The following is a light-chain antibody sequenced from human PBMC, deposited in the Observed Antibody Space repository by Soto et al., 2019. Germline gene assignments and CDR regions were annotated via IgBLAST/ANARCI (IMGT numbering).Light chain of an antibody. J-gene: IGKJ5*01. CDR3: QQYQSPIT. CDR1: QSVSSN. V-gene: IGKV3D-15*01. CDR2: GTS. Sequence: EIVMTQSPATLSVSPCERATRSCRASQSVSSNLAWYQQKPGQAPRLLISGTSTRATGIPDRFSGSGSGTDFTLTISRLEPEDFALYYCQQYQSPITFGQGTRLEIK.